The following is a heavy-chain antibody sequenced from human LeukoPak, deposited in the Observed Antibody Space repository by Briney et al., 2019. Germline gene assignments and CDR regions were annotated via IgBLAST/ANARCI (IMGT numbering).Heavy chain of an antibody. CDR1: GFTFSSYG. CDR3: ARDPWAYCGGDCYPHLDY. J-gene: IGHJ4*02. Sequence: PGGSLTLSCAASGFTFSSYGLYWVRQAPGKGLEWVALIWYDGSNSYYGDSVKGRFTISRENSKNTLYLQMNSLRAEDTAVYYCARDPWAYCGGDCYPHLDYWGQGTLVTVSS. D-gene: IGHD2-21*02. CDR2: IWYDGSNS. V-gene: IGHV3-33*01.